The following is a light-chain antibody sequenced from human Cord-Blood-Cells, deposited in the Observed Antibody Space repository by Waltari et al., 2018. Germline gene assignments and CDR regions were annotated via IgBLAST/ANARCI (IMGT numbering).Light chain of an antibody. CDR1: QEFSND. Sequence: IHMTQSPSSLSASVGDTVTITCQAGQEFSNDLNWYQQKPGKAPKRLIYDASNLEPGVPSRLSRGRCGTVFAFTISRMVPEDMTAYFGRQYDNLPSIPFGGGAEVE. J-gene: IGKJ4*01. CDR2: DAS. CDR3: RQYDNLPSIP. V-gene: IGKV1-33*01.